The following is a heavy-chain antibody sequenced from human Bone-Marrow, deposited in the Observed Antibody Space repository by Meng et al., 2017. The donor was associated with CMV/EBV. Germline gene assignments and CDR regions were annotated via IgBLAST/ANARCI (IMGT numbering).Heavy chain of an antibody. CDR1: GYTFTGYK. J-gene: IGHJ4*02. CDR3: VRLAGGVDY. D-gene: IGHD3-10*01. CDR2: INCNRGDT. Sequence: SVKVSCKASGYTFTGYKIHWVRQAPGQGPEWLGGINCNRGDTNYAQKFQGRVTMTRDTSISTAYMELSSLRSDDTAVYYCVRLAGGVDYWGQGTLVTVSS. V-gene: IGHV1-2*02.